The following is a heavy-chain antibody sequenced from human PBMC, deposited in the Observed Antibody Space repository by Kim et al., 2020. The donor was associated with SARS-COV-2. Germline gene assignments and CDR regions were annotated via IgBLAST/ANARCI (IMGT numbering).Heavy chain of an antibody. CDR1: GGSFSGYY. J-gene: IGHJ6*02. CDR3: ARGVSGTTVVTLGLGYYYFYGMDV. CDR2: INHSGST. D-gene: IGHD4-17*01. V-gene: IGHV4-34*01. Sequence: SETLSLTCAVYGGSFSGYYWSWIRQPPGKGLEWIGEINHSGSTNYNPSLKSRVTISVDTSKNQFSLKLSSVTAAATAVYYCARGVSGTTVVTLGLGYYYFYGMDVWGQGTTVTVSS.